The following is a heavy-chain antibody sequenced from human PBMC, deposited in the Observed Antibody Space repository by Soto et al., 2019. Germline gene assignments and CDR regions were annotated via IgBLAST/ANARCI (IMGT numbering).Heavy chain of an antibody. CDR2: INAGGGGT. CDR3: ARSSGGVFGIIIEGTNWFAP. V-gene: IGHV1-46*01. J-gene: IGHJ5*02. D-gene: IGHD3-16*01. Sequence: GASVKVSCKASGGTFSSYAIHWVLQAPGQRLEWMGWINAGGGGTSFAQKFQGRVAMTSDTSTSTVYMELRGLTSEDTAVYYCARSSGGVFGIIIEGTNWFAPWGQGTLVTVSS. CDR1: GGTFSSYA.